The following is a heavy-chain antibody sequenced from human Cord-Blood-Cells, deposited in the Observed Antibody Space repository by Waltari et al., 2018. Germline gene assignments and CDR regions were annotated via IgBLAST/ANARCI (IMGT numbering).Heavy chain of an antibody. J-gene: IGHJ4*02. CDR2: IYYSGST. D-gene: IGHD3-22*01. CDR3: ARASPYYYDSSGYYLDY. CDR1: VGSISSYY. V-gene: IGHV4-59*01. Sequence: QVQLQESGPGLVKPSETLSLTCTVSVGSISSYYWSWIRQPPGKGLEWIGYIYYSGSTNYNPSLKSRVTISVDTSKNQFSLKLSSVTAADTAVYYCARASPYYYDSSGYYLDYWGQGTLVTVSS.